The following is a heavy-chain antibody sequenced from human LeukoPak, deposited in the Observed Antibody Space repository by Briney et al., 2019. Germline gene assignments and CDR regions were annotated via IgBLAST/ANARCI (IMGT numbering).Heavy chain of an antibody. CDR1: GGSISSSSYY. CDR3: ARDQASGSYYKDYFDY. V-gene: IGHV4-39*07. D-gene: IGHD1-26*01. Sequence: SSETLSLTCTVSGGSISSSSYYWGWIRQPPGKGLEWIGSIYYSGSTYYNPSLKSRVTISVDTSKNQFSLKLSSVTAADTAVYYCARDQASGSYYKDYFDYWGQGTLVTVSS. J-gene: IGHJ4*02. CDR2: IYYSGST.